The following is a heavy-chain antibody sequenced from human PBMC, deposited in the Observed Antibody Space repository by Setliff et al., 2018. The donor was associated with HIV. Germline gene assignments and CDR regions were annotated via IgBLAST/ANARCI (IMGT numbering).Heavy chain of an antibody. Sequence: PSETLSLTCTVSGGSVSSGAYYWSWIRQPAGKGLEWIGHIHTSGSTNYHPSLKSRVTISVDTSKNQFSLKVTSVTAADTAVYYCGRQVPVPGVAVTPIDYWGQGTLVTVSS. J-gene: IGHJ4*02. CDR1: GGSVSSGAYY. D-gene: IGHD3-22*01. CDR3: GRQVPVPGVAVTPIDY. CDR2: IHTSGST. V-gene: IGHV4-61*09.